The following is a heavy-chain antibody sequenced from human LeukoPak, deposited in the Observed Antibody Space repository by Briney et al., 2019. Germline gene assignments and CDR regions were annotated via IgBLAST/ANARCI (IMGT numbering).Heavy chain of an antibody. D-gene: IGHD6-13*01. CDR2: IIPILGIA. CDR3: ARAGSSSWYGSYYYGMDV. Sequence: SVKVSCKASGGTFSSYAISWVRQAPGQGLEWMGRIIPILGIANYAQKFQGRVTITADKSTSTAYMGLSSLRSEDTAVYYCARAGSSSWYGSYYYGMDVWGQGTTVTVSS. V-gene: IGHV1-69*04. CDR1: GGTFSSYA. J-gene: IGHJ6*02.